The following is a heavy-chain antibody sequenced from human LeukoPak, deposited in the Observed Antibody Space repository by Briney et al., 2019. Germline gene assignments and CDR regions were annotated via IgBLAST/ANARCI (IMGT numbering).Heavy chain of an antibody. D-gene: IGHD3-3*01. Sequence: PSETLSLTCTASGGSISSYYWSWIRQPPGKGLEWIGYIYNSGSTSYNPSLKSRVTISVDTSKNQFSLKLSSVTAADTAVYYCARHSELYYDFWSGYNWFDPWGQGTLVTVSS. CDR1: GGSISSYY. CDR3: ARHSELYYDFWSGYNWFDP. CDR2: IYNSGST. J-gene: IGHJ5*02. V-gene: IGHV4-59*08.